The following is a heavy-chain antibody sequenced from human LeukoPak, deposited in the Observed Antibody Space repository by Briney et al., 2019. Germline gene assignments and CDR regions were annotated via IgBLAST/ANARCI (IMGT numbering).Heavy chain of an antibody. CDR1: GFTFTNYP. V-gene: IGHV3-23*01. CDR2: ISGGGDTT. CDR3: ANTARDDAFDI. Sequence: PGGSLRLSCAASGFTFTNYPMSWVRQAPGKGLEWVSAISGGGDTTYYADSVKGRFTISIDNSKNTLYLQMNSLRAEDTALYYCANTARDDAFDIWGQGTMVTVSS. J-gene: IGHJ3*02.